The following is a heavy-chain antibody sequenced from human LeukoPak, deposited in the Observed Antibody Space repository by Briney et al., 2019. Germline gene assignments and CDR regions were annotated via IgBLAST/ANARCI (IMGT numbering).Heavy chain of an antibody. CDR2: ISYDGSNK. J-gene: IGHJ4*02. CDR1: GFTFSSYA. D-gene: IGHD1-26*01. V-gene: IGHV3-30-3*01. CDR3: ARLSGSYSPGY. Sequence: PGGPLRLSCAASGFTFSSYAMHWVRQAPGKGLEWVAVISYDGSNKYYADSVKGRFTISRDNSKNTLYLQMNSLRAEDTAVYYCARLSGSYSPGYWGQGTLVTVSS.